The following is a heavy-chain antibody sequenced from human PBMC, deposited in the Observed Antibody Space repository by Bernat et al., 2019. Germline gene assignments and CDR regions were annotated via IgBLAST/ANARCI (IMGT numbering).Heavy chain of an antibody. D-gene: IGHD5-18*01. CDR2: ISYDGSNK. CDR3: ARNRYSYGFLDAFDI. J-gene: IGHJ3*02. V-gene: IGHV3-30*03. Sequence: QVQLVESGGGVVQPGRSLRLSCAASGFTFSSYGMHWVRQAPGKGLEWVAVISYDGSNKYYADSVKGRFTISRDNSKNTLYLQMNSLRAEDTAVYYCARNRYSYGFLDAFDIWGQGTMVTVSS. CDR1: GFTFSSYG.